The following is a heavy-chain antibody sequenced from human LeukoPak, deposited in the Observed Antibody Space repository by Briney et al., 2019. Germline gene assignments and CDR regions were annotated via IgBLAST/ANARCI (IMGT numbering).Heavy chain of an antibody. V-gene: IGHV1-8*03. Sequence: ASVKVSCKASGYTLTSYDINWVRQATGQGREWMGWMNPNSANTGYAQKFQGRVTITRNTSISTAYMELSSLRSEDTAVYYCARFPLCGGNCSHAFDIWGQGTMVTVSS. CDR3: ARFPLCGGNCSHAFDI. D-gene: IGHD2-21*01. J-gene: IGHJ3*02. CDR1: GYTLTSYD. CDR2: MNPNSANT.